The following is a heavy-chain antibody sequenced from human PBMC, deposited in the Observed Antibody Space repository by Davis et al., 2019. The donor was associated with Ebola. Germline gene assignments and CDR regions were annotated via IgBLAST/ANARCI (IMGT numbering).Heavy chain of an antibody. J-gene: IGHJ6*02. V-gene: IGHV7-4-1*02. CDR3: ARDRHYYGMDV. CDR2: INTNTGNP. CDR1: GYTFSNYG. Sequence: ASVKVSCKASGYTFSNYGITWVRQAPGQGLEWMGWINTNTGNPTYAQGFTGRFVFSLDTSVSTAYLQISSLKAEDTAVYYCARDRHYYGMDVWGQGTTVTVSS.